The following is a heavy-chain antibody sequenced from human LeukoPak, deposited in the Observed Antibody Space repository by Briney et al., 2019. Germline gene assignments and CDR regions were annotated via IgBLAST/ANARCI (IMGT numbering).Heavy chain of an antibody. CDR2: ISSSSSYI. D-gene: IGHD6-6*01. Sequence: GGSLRLSCAASGFTFSSYSMNWVRQAPGKGLEWVSSISSSSSYIYYADSVKGRFTISRDNAKKSLYLQLKSLRGDDTAVYYCARDGDSSSSGHYYFYMDVWGKGTTVTVSS. J-gene: IGHJ6*03. CDR1: GFTFSSYS. V-gene: IGHV3-21*01. CDR3: ARDGDSSSSGHYYFYMDV.